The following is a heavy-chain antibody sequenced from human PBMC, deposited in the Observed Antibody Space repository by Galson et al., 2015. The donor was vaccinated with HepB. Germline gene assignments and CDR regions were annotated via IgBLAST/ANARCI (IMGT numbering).Heavy chain of an antibody. J-gene: IGHJ4*02. Sequence: SVKVSCKASGGTFSSYAISWVRQAPGQGLEWMGRIIPTLGIANYAQKFQGRVTITADKSTSTAYMELSSLRSEDTAVYYCVVGYSWGVGGDYWGQGTLVTVSS. CDR3: VVGYSWGVGGDY. V-gene: IGHV1-69*04. CDR1: GGTFSSYA. D-gene: IGHD5-18*01. CDR2: IIPTLGIA.